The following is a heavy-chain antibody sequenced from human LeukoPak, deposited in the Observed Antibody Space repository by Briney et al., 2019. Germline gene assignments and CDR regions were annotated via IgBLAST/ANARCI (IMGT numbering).Heavy chain of an antibody. CDR2: ISHSGST. CDR3: EDRIRDCTNGVCSNWFDP. V-gene: IGHV4-34*01. J-gene: IGHJ5*02. CDR1: GESFSGYS. D-gene: IGHD2-8*01. Sequence: SETLSLTCSVYGESFSGYSWSWIRQPPGKGLEWIGEISHSGSTNYNPSLKSRVTISVDTSKNQFSLKLSSVTAADTFFFHAEDRIRDCTNGVCSNWFDPWGQGTLVTVSS.